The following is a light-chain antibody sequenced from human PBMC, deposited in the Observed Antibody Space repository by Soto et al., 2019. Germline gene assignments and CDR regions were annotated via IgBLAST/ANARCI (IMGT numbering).Light chain of an antibody. CDR1: QSISTW. V-gene: IGKV1-5*01. Sequence: EVTQYPSTLSASVGDRVTITCRASQSISTWLAWYQQKPGKAPKVLIYDASSLESGVPSRFSGSGSGTDFTLTISSLQPEDFATYYCQHSYSTPIPFGQRARLENK. J-gene: IGKJ5*01. CDR2: DAS. CDR3: QHSYSTPIP.